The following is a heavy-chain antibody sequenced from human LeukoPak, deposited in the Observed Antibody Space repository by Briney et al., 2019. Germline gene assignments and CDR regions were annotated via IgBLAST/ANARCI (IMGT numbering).Heavy chain of an antibody. CDR3: ARAASSVDYSGSYSPFDY. J-gene: IGHJ4*02. V-gene: IGHV4-34*01. CDR1: VGSFSDNF. D-gene: IGHD1-26*01. CDR2: INHSGST. Sequence: PSETLSLTCAVYVGSFSDNFWSWIRQPPGKGLEWIGEINHSGSTNYNPSLKTRLTISVDTSKNQFSLKLSSVTAADTAVYYCARAASSVDYSGSYSPFDYWGQGTLVTVSS.